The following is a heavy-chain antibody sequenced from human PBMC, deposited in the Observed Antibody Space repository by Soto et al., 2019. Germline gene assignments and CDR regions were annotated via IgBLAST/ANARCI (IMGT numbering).Heavy chain of an antibody. D-gene: IGHD1-20*01. CDR1: GGSISSGGYY. CDR2: IYYSGST. V-gene: IGHV4-31*03. J-gene: IGHJ5*02. CDR3: ARVGGINCFDP. Sequence: QVQLQESGPGLVKPSQTLSLTCTVSGGSISSGGYYWSWIRQHPGKGLEWIGYIYYSGSTYYNPSLTSRFTISVDTSKNPFSLKLRSVTAAHTAVYYCARVGGINCFDPWGQGTLVTVSS.